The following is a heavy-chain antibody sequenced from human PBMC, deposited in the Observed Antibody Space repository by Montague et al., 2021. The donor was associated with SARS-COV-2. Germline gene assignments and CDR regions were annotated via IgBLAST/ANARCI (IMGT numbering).Heavy chain of an antibody. Sequence: SETLSLTCTVSGGSMSDHYWGWIRQPPGKGLEWIAYIYYSGGTNYNASLKSRVTMSVDTSKNQFSLKLTSVTAADTAVYYCARAVSVRRAFNWFDPWGQGTLVTVSS. CDR2: IYYSGGT. V-gene: IGHV4-59*11. J-gene: IGHJ5*02. CDR1: GGSMSDHY. CDR3: ARAVSVRRAFNWFDP. D-gene: IGHD3-10*01.